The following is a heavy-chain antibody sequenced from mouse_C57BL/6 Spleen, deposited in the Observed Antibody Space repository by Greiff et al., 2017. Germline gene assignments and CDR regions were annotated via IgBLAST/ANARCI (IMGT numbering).Heavy chain of an antibody. D-gene: IGHD1-1*02. CDR2: FYPGSGSI. V-gene: IGHV1-62-2*01. J-gene: IGHJ3*01. CDR3: ARQEDGGSRFAY. CDR1: GYTFTEYT. Sequence: QVHVKQSGAELVKPGASVKLSCKASGYTFTEYTIHWVKQRSGQGLEWIGWFYPGSGSIKYNEKFKDKATLTADKSSSTVYMELSRLTSEDSAVYFCARQEDGGSRFAYWGQGTLVTVSA.